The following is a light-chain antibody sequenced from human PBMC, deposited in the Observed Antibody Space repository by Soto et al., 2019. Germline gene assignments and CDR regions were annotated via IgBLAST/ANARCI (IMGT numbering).Light chain of an antibody. CDR2: TAS. V-gene: IGKV3-20*01. CDR1: QSVSSY. J-gene: IGKJ1*01. Sequence: EIVLTQSPATLSLSPGERATLSCRASQSVSSYLAWYQQKPGQAPRLLMYTASSRATGIPDRFSGSGSGTDFTLTISRLEPEDFAVYSCQQYGSSPGTFGQGTKVDI. CDR3: QQYGSSPGT.